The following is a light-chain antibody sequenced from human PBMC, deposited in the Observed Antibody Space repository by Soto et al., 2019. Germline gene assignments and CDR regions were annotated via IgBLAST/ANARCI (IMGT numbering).Light chain of an antibody. J-gene: IGLJ3*02. CDR1: SSDVGGYNY. V-gene: IGLV2-14*01. CDR3: SSYTSSSTPNWV. Sequence: QSALTQPASVSGSPGQSITISCTGTSSDVGGYNYVSWYQQHPGKAPKLMIYEVSNRPSGVSNRFSGSKSGNTASLTISGLQAEDEADYSCSSYTSSSTPNWVFGGGTKVTVL. CDR2: EVS.